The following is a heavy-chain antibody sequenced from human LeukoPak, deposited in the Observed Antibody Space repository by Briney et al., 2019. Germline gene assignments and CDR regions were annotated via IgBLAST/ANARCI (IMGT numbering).Heavy chain of an antibody. CDR2: ISGSDDII. D-gene: IGHD6-13*01. V-gene: IGHV3-11*04. CDR1: GFTSGNHW. CDR3: AKDLSSSGRSYYFDS. Sequence: GGSLRLSCAASGFTSGNHWMSWVRQAPGKGLEWISYISGSDDIIYYTDSVRGRFTISRDNAKKSLYLQMNSLTAEDTAVYYCAKDLSSSGRSYYFDSWGRGTLVTVSS. J-gene: IGHJ4*02.